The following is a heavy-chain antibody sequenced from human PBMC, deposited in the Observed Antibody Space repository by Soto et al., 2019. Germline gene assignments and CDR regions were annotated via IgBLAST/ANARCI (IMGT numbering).Heavy chain of an antibody. V-gene: IGHV1-2*04. CDR2: INPNRGGT. D-gene: IGHD3-3*01. J-gene: IGHJ6*03. CDR1: GYTFTGYY. Sequence: ASVKVSCKASGYTFTGYYMPWVRQAPGLGPEWMGWINPNRGGTNYAQKFQGWVTMTRDTSISTAYMELSRLRSDDTAVYYCARAKYYDFWSGYLNNYYYYYMDVWGKGTTVTVSS. CDR3: ARAKYYDFWSGYLNNYYYYYMDV.